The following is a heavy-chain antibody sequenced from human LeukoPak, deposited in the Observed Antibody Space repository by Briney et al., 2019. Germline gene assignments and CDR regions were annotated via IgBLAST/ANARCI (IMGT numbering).Heavy chain of an antibody. V-gene: IGHV4-34*01. CDR2: INHSGST. CDR3: ARGPGAMVTRYYYYYGMDV. D-gene: IGHD5-18*01. J-gene: IGHJ6*02. CDR1: GGSFSAYY. Sequence: SETLSLTCAVYGGSFSAYYWSWIRQPPGKGLEWIGEINHSGSTNYNPSLKSRVTISVDTSKNQFSLKLSSVTAADTAVYYCARGPGAMVTRYYYYYGMDVWGQGTTVTVS.